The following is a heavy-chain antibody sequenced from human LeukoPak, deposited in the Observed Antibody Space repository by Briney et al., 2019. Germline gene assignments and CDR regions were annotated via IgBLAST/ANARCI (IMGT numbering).Heavy chain of an antibody. CDR3: ARDLYGYYWIDP. D-gene: IGHD5-18*01. CDR2: IYNNESA. J-gene: IGHJ5*02. CDR1: GGSISSGSYY. V-gene: IGHV4-61*02. Sequence: SQTLSLTCTVSGGSISSGSYYWSWIRQPAGKGLEWIGRIYNNESAKYNPSLKSRVTISVDTSKNQFSLKLSSVTAADTAVYYYARDLYGYYWIDPWGQGTLVTVSS.